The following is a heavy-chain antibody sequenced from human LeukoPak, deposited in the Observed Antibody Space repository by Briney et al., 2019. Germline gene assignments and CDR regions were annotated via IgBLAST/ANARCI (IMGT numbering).Heavy chain of an antibody. J-gene: IGHJ6*03. CDR2: IWYDGSNK. D-gene: IGHD2-2*01. V-gene: IGHV3-33*01. CDR1: GFTFSSYG. Sequence: AGGSLRLSCAASGFTFSSYGMHWVRQAPGKGLEWVAVIWYDGSNKYYADSVKGRFTISRDNSKNTLYLQMNSLRAEDTAVYYCARAGYCSSTSCSGRSYYYYMDVWGKGTTVTVSS. CDR3: ARAGYCSSTSCSGRSYYYYMDV.